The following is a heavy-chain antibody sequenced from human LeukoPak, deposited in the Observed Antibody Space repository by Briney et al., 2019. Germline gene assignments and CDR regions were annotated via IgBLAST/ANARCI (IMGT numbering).Heavy chain of an antibody. Sequence: ASVKVSSKASGYTFTGYYMHWVRQAPGQGLEWMGWINPNSGGTNYAQKFQGRVTMTRDTSISTAYMELSRLRSDDTAVYYCARDLRGRGIAVAGTGYYYYGMDVWGQGTTVTVSS. CDR3: ARDLRGRGIAVAGTGYYYYGMDV. CDR1: GYTFTGYY. V-gene: IGHV1-2*02. CDR2: INPNSGGT. J-gene: IGHJ6*02. D-gene: IGHD6-19*01.